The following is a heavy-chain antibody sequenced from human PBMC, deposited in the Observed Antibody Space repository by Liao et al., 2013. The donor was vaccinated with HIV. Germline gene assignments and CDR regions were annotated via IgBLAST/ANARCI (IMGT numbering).Heavy chain of an antibody. CDR3: ARAIYDTSGYSHYFDY. V-gene: IGHV4-30-4*08. Sequence: QVRLQESGPGLVKPSETLSLTCTVSGGSISSSSYYWGWIRQPPGKGLEWIGYIYYTGSTYYNPSLKSRVTISVDTSKNQFSLKLSSVTAADTAVYYCARAIYDTSGYSHYFDYWGQGTLVTVSS. CDR1: GGSISSSSYY. CDR2: IYYTGST. D-gene: IGHD3-22*01. J-gene: IGHJ4*02.